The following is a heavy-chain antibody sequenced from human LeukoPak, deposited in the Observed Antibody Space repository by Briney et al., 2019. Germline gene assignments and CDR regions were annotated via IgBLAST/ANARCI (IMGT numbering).Heavy chain of an antibody. J-gene: IGHJ3*02. CDR1: GDSVSSNSAA. V-gene: IGHV6-1*01. CDR3: ASHRSDYGDYLVAFDI. CDR2: TYYRSKWYN. D-gene: IGHD4-17*01. Sequence: SQTLSLTCAISGDSVSSNSAAWNWIRQSPSRGLEWLGRTYYRSKWYNDYAISVRSRITITPDTSKNQFSLQLKSVTPEDTAMYYCASHRSDYGDYLVAFDIWGQGTMVTVSS.